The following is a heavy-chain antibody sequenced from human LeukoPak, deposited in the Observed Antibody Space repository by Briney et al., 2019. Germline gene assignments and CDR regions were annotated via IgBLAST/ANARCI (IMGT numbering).Heavy chain of an antibody. Sequence: PGGSLRLSCAASGFTFSDHYMDWVRQAPGKGLEWVGRTRNKANSYTTEYAASVKGRFTISRDDSKNSLYLQMNSLKTEDTAVYYCATADYGGFDYWGQGTLVTVSS. V-gene: IGHV3-72*01. D-gene: IGHD4-17*01. CDR2: TRNKANSYTT. CDR3: ATADYGGFDY. CDR1: GFTFSDHY. J-gene: IGHJ4*02.